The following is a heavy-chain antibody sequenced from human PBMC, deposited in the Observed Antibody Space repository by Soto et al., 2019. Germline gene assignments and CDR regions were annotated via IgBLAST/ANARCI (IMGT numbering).Heavy chain of an antibody. J-gene: IGHJ2*01. CDR2: IIPIFGTA. V-gene: IGHV1-69*01. CDR1: GGTFSSHA. CDR3: GVGGGRPVGYFDR. Sequence: QVQLVQSGAEVTKPGSSVKVSCKASGGTFSSHAISWVRQAPGQGLEWLGGIIPIFGTANYAQKFQGRVTITADESTSTAYMELSSVRSEHTAVYYCGVGGGRPVGYFDRWGRGTLVTVAT. D-gene: IGHD2-15*01.